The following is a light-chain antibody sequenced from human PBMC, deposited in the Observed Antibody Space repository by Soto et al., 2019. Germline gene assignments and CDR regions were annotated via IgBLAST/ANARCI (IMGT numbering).Light chain of an antibody. CDR3: QSSDSSLNV. Sequence: QSVLTQPPSVSGAPGQRVTISCTGSSSNIGAGYDVHWYQHRPGTAPKLLIYGNSNRPSGVPDRFSGSKSGTSASLAITGLQAEDEADYYCQSSDSSLNVFGTGTKLTVL. V-gene: IGLV1-40*01. CDR2: GNS. CDR1: SSNIGAGYD. J-gene: IGLJ1*01.